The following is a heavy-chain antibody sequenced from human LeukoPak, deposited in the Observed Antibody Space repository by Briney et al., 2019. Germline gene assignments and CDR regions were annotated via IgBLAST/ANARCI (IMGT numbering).Heavy chain of an antibody. CDR1: GFTFSSYA. J-gene: IGHJ4*02. CDR3: ARYCSGGSCSDY. Sequence: PSGGSLRLSCAASGFTFSSYAMHWVRQAPGKGLEWVSYISSSSSTINYADSEKGRFTISRDNAKNSLYLQMNSLRDEDTAVYYCARYCSGGSCSDYWGQGTLVTVSS. V-gene: IGHV3-48*02. D-gene: IGHD2-15*01. CDR2: ISSSSSTI.